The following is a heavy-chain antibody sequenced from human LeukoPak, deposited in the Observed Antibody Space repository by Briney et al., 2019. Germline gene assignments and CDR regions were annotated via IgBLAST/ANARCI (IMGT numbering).Heavy chain of an antibody. Sequence: GESLKISCKGSGYSFTSYWIGWVRQMPGKGLEWMGIIYPGDSDTRYSPSFQGQVTISADKSISTAYLQWSSLKASDTAMYYCWKKAFWWKRGGHFDYWGQGTLVTVSS. V-gene: IGHV5-51*01. CDR3: WKKAFWWKRGGHFDY. CDR2: IYPGDSDT. J-gene: IGHJ4*02. CDR1: GYSFTSYW. D-gene: IGHD3-3*01.